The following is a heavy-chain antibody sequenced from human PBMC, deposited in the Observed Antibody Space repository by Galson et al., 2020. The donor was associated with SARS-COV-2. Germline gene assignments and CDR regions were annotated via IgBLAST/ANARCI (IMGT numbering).Heavy chain of an antibody. CDR1: GFTFTSYA. CDR3: ANSPTSVMDV. CDR2: ISRSGGNT. V-gene: IGHV3-23*01. J-gene: IGHJ6*04. Sequence: GESLKISCAASGFTFTSYAMSWVRQAPGNGLEWVSAISRSGGNTYYADSVKGRFTISRDNSKNTLYLQMNSLRAEDTAVYYCANSPTSVMDVWGKGTTVTVSS.